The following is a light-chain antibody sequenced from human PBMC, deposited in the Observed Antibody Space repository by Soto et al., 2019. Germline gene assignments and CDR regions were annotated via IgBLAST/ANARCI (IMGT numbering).Light chain of an antibody. CDR2: EGT. V-gene: IGLV2-23*01. CDR1: SSDVGSYNL. CDR3: CSYAGSSTCV. Sequence: QSALTQPASVSGSPGQSITICCTGTSSDVGSYNLVSWYQQHPGKAPMLMIYEGTKRPSGVSKRFSGSKSGNTASLTISGLQAEDEADYYCCSYAGSSTCVFGNGTKVTVL. J-gene: IGLJ1*01.